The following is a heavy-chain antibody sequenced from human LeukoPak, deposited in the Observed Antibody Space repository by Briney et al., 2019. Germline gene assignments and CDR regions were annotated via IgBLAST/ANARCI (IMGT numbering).Heavy chain of an antibody. CDR1: GGSISSYY. J-gene: IGHJ6*02. CDR2: IYYSGST. D-gene: IGHD2-21*02. Sequence: SETLSLTCTVSGGSISSYYWSWLRQPPGKGLEWIGYIYYSGSTNYNPSLKSRVTISVDTSKNQFSLKLSSVTAADTAVHYCARAFLYCGGDCYSNGYYYGMDVWGQGTTVTVSS. CDR3: ARAFLYCGGDCYSNGYYYGMDV. V-gene: IGHV4-59*01.